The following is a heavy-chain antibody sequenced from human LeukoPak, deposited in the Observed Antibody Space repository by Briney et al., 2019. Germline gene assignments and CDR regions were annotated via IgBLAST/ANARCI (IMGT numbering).Heavy chain of an antibody. CDR1: GFTSSSYA. Sequence: QPGGSLRLSCSASGFTSSSYAMGWVRQAPGKGLEWVSDISGSGGSTYYADSGKGRFTISRDNSKNTLYLQMNSLRAEDTAVYYCAKKEGSGNYYAFDYWGQGTLGTVSS. CDR3: AKKEGSGNYYAFDY. CDR2: ISGSGGST. J-gene: IGHJ4*02. V-gene: IGHV3-23*01. D-gene: IGHD3-22*01.